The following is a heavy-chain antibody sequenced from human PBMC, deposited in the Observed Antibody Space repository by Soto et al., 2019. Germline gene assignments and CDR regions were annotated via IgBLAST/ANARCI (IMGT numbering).Heavy chain of an antibody. CDR2: ISAYNGNT. V-gene: IGHV1-18*01. Sequence: QVQLVQSGAEVKKPGASVKVSCKASGYTFTSYGISWVRQAPGQGLEWMGWISAYNGNTNYAQKLQGRVTMTTDTSTSSAYMELRSLRSDDTAVYYCARDFDYYDSSGPFDYWGQGTLVTVSS. J-gene: IGHJ4*02. CDR3: ARDFDYYDSSGPFDY. D-gene: IGHD3-22*01. CDR1: GYTFTSYG.